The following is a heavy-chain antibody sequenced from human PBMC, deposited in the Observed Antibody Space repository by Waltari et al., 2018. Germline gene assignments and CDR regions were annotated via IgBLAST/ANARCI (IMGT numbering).Heavy chain of an antibody. J-gene: IGHJ4*02. CDR2: FDPEDGET. D-gene: IGHD6-13*01. V-gene: IGHV1-24*01. Sequence: QVQLVQSGAEVKKPGSSVKVSCKASGGTFSSYAISWVRQAPGKGLEWMGGFDPEDGETIYAQKFQGRVTMTEDTSTDTAYMELSSLRSEDTAVYYCATDPQQQLVRMDYWGQGTLVTVSS. CDR1: GGTFSSYA. CDR3: ATDPQQQLVRMDY.